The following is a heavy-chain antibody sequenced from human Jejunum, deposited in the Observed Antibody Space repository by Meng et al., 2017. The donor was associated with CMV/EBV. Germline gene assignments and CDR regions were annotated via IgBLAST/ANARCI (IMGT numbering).Heavy chain of an antibody. J-gene: IGHJ4*02. V-gene: IGHV1-2*02. CDR2: IKPNTGSI. Sequence: QGDPVQSGAKVKKPGAAWKCSGKASGKTFVGNYIHWVRQAPGQGLEYMGWIKPNTGSIKYVEKFQGRVTMTRDTSTNTAYMELTRLISGDTAVYYCARDRDGYNTFDYWGQGTLVTVSS. CDR3: ARDRDGYNTFDY. D-gene: IGHD5-24*01. CDR1: GKTFVGNY.